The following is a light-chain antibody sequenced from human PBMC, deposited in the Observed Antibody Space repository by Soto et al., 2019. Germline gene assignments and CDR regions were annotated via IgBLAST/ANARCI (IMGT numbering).Light chain of an antibody. CDR3: NSYTSSSTLDV. V-gene: IGLV2-14*01. J-gene: IGLJ1*01. CDR1: SSDFGDDKY. CDR2: GVN. Sequence: QSALTQPASVSGSPGQSITVSCTGSSSDFGDDKYVSWYQQQPGKGPNLLIYGVNSRPSGISNRFSGSKSGNTASLTISGLQAEDEADYYCNSYTSSSTLDVFGTGTKVTVL.